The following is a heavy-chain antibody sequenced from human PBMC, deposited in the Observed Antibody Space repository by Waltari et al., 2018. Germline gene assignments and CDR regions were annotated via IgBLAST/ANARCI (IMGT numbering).Heavy chain of an antibody. CDR1: GGSFSGYY. V-gene: IGHV4-34*01. J-gene: IGHJ4*02. CDR2: INHSGST. Sequence: QVQLQQWGAGLLKPSETLSLTCAVYGGSFSGYYWSWTRQPPGKGLEWIGEINHSGSTNYNPSLKSRVTISVDTSKNQFSLKLSSVTAADTAVYYCARGYGGNSRFDYWGQGTLVTVSS. D-gene: IGHD2-21*01. CDR3: ARGYGGNSRFDY.